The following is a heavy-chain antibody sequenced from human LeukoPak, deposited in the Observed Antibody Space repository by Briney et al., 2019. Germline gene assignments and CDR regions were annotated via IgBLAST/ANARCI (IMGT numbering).Heavy chain of an antibody. CDR1: GFTFVWYW. Sequence: GGSRRLSCEASGFTFVWYWMTWVPQAPGKGLEWVANINQDGSEEHYADSVKGRFTISRDNDKNSVFLQMDSLRDEDTAVYYCARDYGTDSYDLNDSWGQRTRVTVSS. D-gene: IGHD2-21*01. CDR2: INQDGSEE. V-gene: IGHV3-7*01. J-gene: IGHJ4*02. CDR3: ARDYGTDSYDLNDS.